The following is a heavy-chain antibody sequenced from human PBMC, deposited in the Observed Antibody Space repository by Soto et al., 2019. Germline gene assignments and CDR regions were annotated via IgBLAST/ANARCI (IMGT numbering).Heavy chain of an antibody. CDR3: DREAAAGKGRYYYYMGV. D-gene: IGHD6-13*01. V-gene: IGHV4-39*01. CDR2: IYYSGST. CDR1: GGSISSSSYY. J-gene: IGHJ6*03. Sequence: PSETLSLTCTVSGGSISSSSYYWGWIRQPPGKGLEWIGSIYYSGSTYYNPSLKSRVTISVDTSKNQFSLKLSSVTAADTAVYYCDREAAAGKGRYYYYMGVWGKGTTVTVSS.